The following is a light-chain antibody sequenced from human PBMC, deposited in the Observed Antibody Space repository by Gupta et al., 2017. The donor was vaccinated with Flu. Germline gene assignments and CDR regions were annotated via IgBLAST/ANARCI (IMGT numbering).Light chain of an antibody. V-gene: IGKV3-11*01. CDR1: QSVSSY. Sequence: EILFAKSPATLSLASGERATLSCRASQSVSSYLAWYQQKPGQAPRLLIYDASNRATGIPARFSGSGSGTDFTLTISSLEPEDFAVYYCQQRSNWPLFTFGPGTKVDIK. CDR3: QQRSNWPLFT. J-gene: IGKJ3*01. CDR2: DAS.